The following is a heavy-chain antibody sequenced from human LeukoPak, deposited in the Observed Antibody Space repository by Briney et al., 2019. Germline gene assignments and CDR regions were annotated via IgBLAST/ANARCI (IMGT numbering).Heavy chain of an antibody. CDR3: ARHKYCGGDCYNFDY. D-gene: IGHD2-21*02. CDR2: IYLGDSDT. J-gene: IGHJ4*02. Sequence: GESLKISCKGSGYNFTNYWIGWVRQMPGKGLEWMGIIYLGDSDTTYNPSFQGQVTFSADRSNSTAYVQWSSLKASDTAMYYCARHKYCGGDCYNFDYWGQGTLVTVSS. V-gene: IGHV5-51*01. CDR1: GYNFTNYW.